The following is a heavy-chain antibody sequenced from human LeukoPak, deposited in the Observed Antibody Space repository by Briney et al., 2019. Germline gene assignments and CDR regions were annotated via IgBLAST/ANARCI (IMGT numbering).Heavy chain of an antibody. J-gene: IGHJ4*02. CDR1: GGSISTYY. D-gene: IGHD1-26*01. Sequence: SETLSLTCTVSGGSISTYYWSWIRQPPGKGLEWIGYIYYSGSTSYNPSLKSRVTISVDTSKNQFSLKLSSVTAADTAGYYCARDGALGSGSFDYWGQGTLVTVSS. V-gene: IGHV4-59*01. CDR3: ARDGALGSGSFDY. CDR2: IYYSGST.